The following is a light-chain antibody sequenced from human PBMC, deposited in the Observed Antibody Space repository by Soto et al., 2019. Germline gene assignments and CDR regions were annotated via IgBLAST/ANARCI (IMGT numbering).Light chain of an antibody. CDR1: NIGSKS. CDR3: QVWDSSSDHPWV. CDR2: DDS. Sequence: SYELTQPPSVSVAPGQTARITCGGNNIGSKSVHGYQQKPGQAPVLVAYDDSDRPSGIPERFAGSNSGNTATLTISRVEAWAEADYYCQVWDSSSDHPWVFGGGTKLTVL. J-gene: IGLJ3*02. V-gene: IGLV3-21*02.